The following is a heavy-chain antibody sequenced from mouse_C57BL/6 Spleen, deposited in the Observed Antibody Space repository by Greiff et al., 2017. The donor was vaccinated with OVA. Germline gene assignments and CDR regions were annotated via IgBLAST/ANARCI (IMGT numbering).Heavy chain of an antibody. Sequence: EVQLQQSGPELVKPGASVKMSCKASGYTFTDYNMHWVKQSHGKSLEWIGYINPNNGGTSYNQKFKGKATLTVNKSSSTAYMELRSLTSEDSAVYYCARGGYGNYDYFDYWGQGTTLTVSS. V-gene: IGHV1-22*01. CDR1: GYTFTDYN. CDR2: INPNNGGT. J-gene: IGHJ2*01. D-gene: IGHD2-1*01. CDR3: ARGGYGNYDYFDY.